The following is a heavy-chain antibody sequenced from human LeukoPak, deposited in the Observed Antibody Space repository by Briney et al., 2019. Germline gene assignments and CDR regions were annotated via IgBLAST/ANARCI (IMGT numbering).Heavy chain of an antibody. CDR2: IYYSGST. CDR3: ARAGYDSSGRPRLVDY. CDR1: GGSISSYY. Sequence: KPSETLSLTCTVSGGSISSYYWSWIRQPPGKGLEWIGYIYYSGSTNYNPSLKSRVTISVDTSKNQFSLKLSSVTAADTAAYYCARAGYDSSGRPRLVDYWGQGTLVTVSS. D-gene: IGHD3-22*01. J-gene: IGHJ4*02. V-gene: IGHV4-59*01.